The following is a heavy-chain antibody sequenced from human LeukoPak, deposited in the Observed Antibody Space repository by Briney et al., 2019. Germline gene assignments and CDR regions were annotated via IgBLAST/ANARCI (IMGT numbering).Heavy chain of an antibody. CDR2: FDPEDGET. Sequence: ASVKVSCKVSGYTLTELSMHWVRQAPGKGLEWMGGFDPEDGETIYAQKFQGRVTMTRDTSTSTVYMELSSLRSEDTAVYYCAREMRYYDSSGYTPLDYWGQGTLVTVSS. CDR1: GYTLTELS. D-gene: IGHD3-22*01. J-gene: IGHJ4*02. CDR3: AREMRYYDSSGYTPLDY. V-gene: IGHV1-24*01.